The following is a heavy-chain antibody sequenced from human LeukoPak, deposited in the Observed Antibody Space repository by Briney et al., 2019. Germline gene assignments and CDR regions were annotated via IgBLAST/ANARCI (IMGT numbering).Heavy chain of an antibody. CDR1: GFTFSNYA. V-gene: IGHV3-23*01. CDR2: ISGSGGNT. J-gene: IGHJ4*02. D-gene: IGHD6-19*01. Sequence: GGSLRLSCAASGFTFSNYAMTWVRQAPGKGLEWVSTISGSGGNTYYADSVKGRFTISRDNSKNTLSLQMNSLRDEDTAVYYCAKSVTGTVDWGQGTLVTVSS. CDR3: AKSVTGTVD.